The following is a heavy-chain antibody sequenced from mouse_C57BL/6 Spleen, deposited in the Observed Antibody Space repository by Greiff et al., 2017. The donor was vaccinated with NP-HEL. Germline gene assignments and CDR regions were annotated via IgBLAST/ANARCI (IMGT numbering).Heavy chain of an antibody. CDR2: IYPGDGDP. CDR3: AVIYYDYDGFDY. V-gene: IGHV1-80*01. D-gene: IGHD2-4*01. Sequence: QVQLQQSGAELVKPGASVKISCKASGYAFSSYWMNWVKQRPGKGLEWIGQIYPGDGDPNYNGKFKGKATLTADKSSSTAYMQLSSLTSEDSAVYFCAVIYYDYDGFDYWGQGTTLTVSS. CDR1: GYAFSSYW. J-gene: IGHJ2*01.